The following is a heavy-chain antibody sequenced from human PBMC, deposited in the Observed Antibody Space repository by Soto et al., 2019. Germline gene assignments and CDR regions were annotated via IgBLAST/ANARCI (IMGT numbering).Heavy chain of an antibody. J-gene: IGHJ4*02. CDR3: AREGGPYNWNDGGYFDY. V-gene: IGHV1-69*01. D-gene: IGHD1-1*01. Sequence: QVQLVQSGAEVQKPGSSVKVSCKASGGTFSSYAISWVRQAPGQGLEWMGGIIPIFGTANYAQKFQGRVTITADESTSTAYMELSSLRSEDTAVYYCAREGGPYNWNDGGYFDYWGQGTLVTVSS. CDR2: IIPIFGTA. CDR1: GGTFSSYA.